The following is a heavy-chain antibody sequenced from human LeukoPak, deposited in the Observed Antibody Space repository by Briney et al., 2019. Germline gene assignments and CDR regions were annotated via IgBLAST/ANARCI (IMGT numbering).Heavy chain of an antibody. V-gene: IGHV5-51*01. D-gene: IGHD1-26*01. CDR3: ARHGREGATASYSDY. J-gene: IGHJ4*02. CDR1: GYTFTNYW. Sequence: GESLKISCKGSGYTFTNYWIAWVRQMPGRGLEWMGINYPGDSDTRYNPSFRGHVTISADKSISAAYLQWGSLKASDTAMYYCARHGREGATASYSDYWGQGTLVTVSS. CDR2: NYPGDSDT.